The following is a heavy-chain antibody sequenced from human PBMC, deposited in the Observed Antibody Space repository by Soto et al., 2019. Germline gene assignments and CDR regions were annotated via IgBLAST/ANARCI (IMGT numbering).Heavy chain of an antibody. Sequence: ASVKGSCKGSGYTLTGDGVGWVRQAPGQGLEWMGWISAYNGNTNYAQKLQGRVTMTTDTSTSTAYMELRSLRSDDTAVYYCARESSPYYYGSGSYLGWFDPWGQGTLVTVSS. CDR1: GYTLTGDG. J-gene: IGHJ5*02. CDR2: ISAYNGNT. D-gene: IGHD3-10*01. V-gene: IGHV1-18*01. CDR3: ARESSPYYYGSGSYLGWFDP.